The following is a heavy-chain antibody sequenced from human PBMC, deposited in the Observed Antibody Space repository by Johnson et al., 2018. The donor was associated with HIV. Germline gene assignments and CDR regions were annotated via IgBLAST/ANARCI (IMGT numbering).Heavy chain of an antibody. Sequence: QVQLVESGGGVVQPGRSLRLSCAASGFTFSNYGIHWVRQAPGKGLEWVAVISYAGSNKYYADSVKGRFTISRDNSKNTLYLQMNSLRAEDTAMYYCSRHSPRGYSGYDAFDIWGQGTMVTVS. CDR3: SRHSPRGYSGYDAFDI. CDR2: ISYAGSNK. CDR1: GFTFSNYG. V-gene: IGHV3-30*03. D-gene: IGHD5-12*01. J-gene: IGHJ3*02.